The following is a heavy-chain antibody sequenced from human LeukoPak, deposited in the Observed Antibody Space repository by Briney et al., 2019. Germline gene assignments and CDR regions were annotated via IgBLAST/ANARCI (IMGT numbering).Heavy chain of an antibody. CDR2: ISNDGNNK. CDR3: AKVPYSDYGAGRPPFMDV. Sequence: GGSLRLSCAASGFRFSAYAMHWVRQAPGKGLERVAMISNDGNNKYYADSVKGRFTISRDNSKNTLYLQMNSLRDEDTAVYYCAKVPYSDYGAGRPPFMDVWGQGTTVPISS. D-gene: IGHD3-10*01. V-gene: IGHV3-30*07. J-gene: IGHJ6*02. CDR1: GFRFSAYA.